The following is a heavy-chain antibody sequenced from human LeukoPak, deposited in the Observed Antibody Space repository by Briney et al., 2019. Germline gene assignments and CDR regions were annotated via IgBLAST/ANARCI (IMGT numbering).Heavy chain of an antibody. CDR1: GDSISRGGYY. V-gene: IGHV4-31*03. CDR2: IYYIGST. Sequence: SETLSLTCTVSGDSISRGGYYWSCIRQHPGKGLEWIGYIYYIGSTYYNPSLKSRVTMSVDTSKNQFSLKLSSVTAADTAVYYCARTYYDILTGHYYFDYWGQGTLVTVSS. D-gene: IGHD3-9*01. J-gene: IGHJ4*02. CDR3: ARTYYDILTGHYYFDY.